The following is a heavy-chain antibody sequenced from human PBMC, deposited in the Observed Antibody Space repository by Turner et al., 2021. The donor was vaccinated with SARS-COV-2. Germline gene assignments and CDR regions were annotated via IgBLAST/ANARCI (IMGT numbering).Heavy chain of an antibody. CDR3: ARLRYFDWSYYFDY. CDR2: IYYSGST. D-gene: IGHD3-9*01. CDR1: GGSISSSSYY. V-gene: IGHV4-39*07. Sequence: QLQLQESGPGLVKPSETLSLTCTVSGGSISSSSYYWGWIRQPPGKGLEWIGSIYYSGSTYYNPSLKSRVTMSIDTSKNRFSLKLSSVTAADTAVYYCARLRYFDWSYYFDYWGQGTLVTVSS. J-gene: IGHJ4*02.